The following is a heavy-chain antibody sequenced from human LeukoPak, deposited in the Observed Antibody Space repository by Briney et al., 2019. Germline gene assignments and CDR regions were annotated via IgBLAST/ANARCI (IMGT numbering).Heavy chain of an antibody. Sequence: SETLSLTCTVSGGSISSGGYYWSWIRQHPGKGLEWIGYIYYSGSTYYNPSLKSRVTISVDTSKNQFSLKLSSVTAADTAVYYCARERNGQTYYYGSGSKGYFDYWGQGTLVTVSS. CDR2: IYYSGST. CDR1: GGSISSGGYY. D-gene: IGHD3-10*01. J-gene: IGHJ4*02. CDR3: ARERNGQTYYYGSGSKGYFDY. V-gene: IGHV4-31*03.